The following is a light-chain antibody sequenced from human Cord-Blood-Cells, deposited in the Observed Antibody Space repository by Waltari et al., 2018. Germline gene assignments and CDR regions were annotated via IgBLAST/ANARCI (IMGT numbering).Light chain of an antibody. CDR1: QSVSSN. Sequence: EIVMTQSPATLSVSPGERATLSCRASQSVSSNLAWYQQKPGQAPRLLIYGASTRATGIPARFSGSGSGLEFTLTISSLQSEDFAVYYWQQYNNWSQTFGQGTKVEIK. J-gene: IGKJ1*01. CDR2: GAS. V-gene: IGKV3-15*01. CDR3: QQYNNWSQT.